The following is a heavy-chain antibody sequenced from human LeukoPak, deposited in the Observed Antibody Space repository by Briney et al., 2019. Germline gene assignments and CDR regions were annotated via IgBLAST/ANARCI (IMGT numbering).Heavy chain of an antibody. CDR3: AGPMVRRSYYYYYMDV. V-gene: IGHV4-39*07. CDR1: GGSISSSSYC. Sequence: SETLSLTCTVSGGSISSSSYCWGWIRQPPGKGLEWIGSIYYSGSTNYNPSLKSRVTISVDTSKNQFSLKLSSVTAADTAVYYCAGPMVRRSYYYYYMDVWGKGTTVTVSS. J-gene: IGHJ6*03. D-gene: IGHD3-10*01. CDR2: IYYSGST.